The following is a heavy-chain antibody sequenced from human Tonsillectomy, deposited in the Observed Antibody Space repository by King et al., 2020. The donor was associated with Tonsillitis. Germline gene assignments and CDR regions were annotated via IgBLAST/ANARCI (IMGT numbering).Heavy chain of an antibody. V-gene: IGHV3-30*02. Sequence: VQLVESGGGVVQPGGSLRLSCAASGFTFSSYGMHWVRQAPGKGLEWVAFIQYDGSNKYYADSLKGRFTISRDNSKNTLYLQMNSLRGEDTALYYCAKDGPQLDYWGQGTLVTVSS. J-gene: IGHJ4*02. CDR3: AKDGPQLDY. D-gene: IGHD2-2*01. CDR1: GFTFSSYG. CDR2: IQYDGSNK.